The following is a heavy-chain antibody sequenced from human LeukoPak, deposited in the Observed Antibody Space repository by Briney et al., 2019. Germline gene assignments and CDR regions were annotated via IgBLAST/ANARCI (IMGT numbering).Heavy chain of an antibody. D-gene: IGHD6-6*01. CDR3: AKDFQYSSSLVDY. Sequence: GGSLRLSCAASGFTFSSYGMHWVRQAPGKGLEWVAVIWYDGSNKYYADSVKGRFTISRDNSKNTLYLQMNSLRAEDTAVYYCAKDFQYSSSLVDYWGQGTLVTVYS. CDR2: IWYDGSNK. CDR1: GFTFSSYG. J-gene: IGHJ4*02. V-gene: IGHV3-33*06.